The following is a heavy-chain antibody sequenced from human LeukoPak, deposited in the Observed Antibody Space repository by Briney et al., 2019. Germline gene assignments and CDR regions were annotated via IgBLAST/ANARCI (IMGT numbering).Heavy chain of an antibody. CDR1: GFTFSSYA. D-gene: IGHD6-19*01. CDR3: AKLLAVTNSYYFNY. J-gene: IGHJ4*02. V-gene: IGHV3-23*01. Sequence: PGGSLRLSCAASGFTFSSYAMSWLRQAPGKGLEWVSTLSGSGSGGSTYYADSVMGRFTIPRDNSKDTLFLQMNSLRAEDTAVYYCAKLLAVTNSYYFNYWGQGTLVTVSS. CDR2: LSGSGSGGST.